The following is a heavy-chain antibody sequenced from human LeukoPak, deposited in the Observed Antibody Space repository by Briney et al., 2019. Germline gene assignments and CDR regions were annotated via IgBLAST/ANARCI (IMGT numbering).Heavy chain of an antibody. V-gene: IGHV3-23*01. CDR2: ISGSGGST. CDR3: AKGLEGSGWYGVDY. D-gene: IGHD6-19*01. Sequence: GGSLRLSCAASGFTFSSYAMSWVRQAPGKGLEWVSAISGSGGSTYYADSVKGRFTISRDNSKNTLYLQMNSLRAEDTAVYYCAKGLEGSGWYGVDYWGQGTLDTVSS. CDR1: GFTFSSYA. J-gene: IGHJ4*02.